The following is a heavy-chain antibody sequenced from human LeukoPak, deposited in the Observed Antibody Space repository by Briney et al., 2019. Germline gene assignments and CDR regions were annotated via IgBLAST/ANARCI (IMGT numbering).Heavy chain of an antibody. Sequence: PGRSLRLSCAASGFTFSSYGMHWVRQAPGKGLEWVAVISYDGSNKYYADSVKGRFTISRDNAKNSLYLQMNSLRAEDTAVYYCAREGDFLDYWGQGTLVTVSS. V-gene: IGHV3-30*03. CDR3: AREGDFLDY. D-gene: IGHD2-21*02. J-gene: IGHJ4*02. CDR1: GFTFSSYG. CDR2: ISYDGSNK.